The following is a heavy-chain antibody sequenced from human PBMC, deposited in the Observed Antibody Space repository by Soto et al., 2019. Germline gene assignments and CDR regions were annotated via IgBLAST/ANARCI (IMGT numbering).Heavy chain of an antibody. J-gene: IGHJ4*02. D-gene: IGHD3-10*01. CDR3: ARGSGLYYFDN. Sequence: ASVKVSCKTSGYTFTNYGISWVRQTPGQGLEWMGWITTDKGKTTYAQKFQGRVTMTTDTSTSTAYMELRSLRSEDTAVYYCARGSGLYYFDNWGQGTLVTVSS. CDR2: ITTDKGKT. CDR1: GYTFTNYG. V-gene: IGHV1-18*01.